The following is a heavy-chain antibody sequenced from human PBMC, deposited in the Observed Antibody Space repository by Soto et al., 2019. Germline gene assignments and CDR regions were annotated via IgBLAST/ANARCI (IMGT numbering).Heavy chain of an antibody. J-gene: IGHJ4*02. CDR1: GFTFSSYY. CDR2: IKTDGSFS. V-gene: IGHV3-74*01. D-gene: IGHD4-17*01. CDR3: ARGFYGDPPALDY. Sequence: EVQLVESGGGLDQPGGSLRLSCAASGFTFSSYYMHWVRHAPGKGLVWISRIKTDGSFSSYADSVKGRFTISRDNARNTLFLQMNSLSDDDTAVYYCARGFYGDPPALDYWGQGTLVSVSS.